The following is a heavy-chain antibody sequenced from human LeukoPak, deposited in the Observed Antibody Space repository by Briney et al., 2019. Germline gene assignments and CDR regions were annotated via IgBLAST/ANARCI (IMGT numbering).Heavy chain of an antibody. CDR2: ISDYNGNT. Sequence: AASVKVSCKASGYTFTSYGISWVRQAPGQGLEWMGWISDYNGNTNYAQKLQGRVTMTTDTSTSTAYMELRSLRSDDTAVYYCARDFMSGWYDYWGQGTLVTVSS. CDR3: ARDFMSGWYDY. D-gene: IGHD6-19*01. CDR1: GYTFTSYG. V-gene: IGHV1-18*01. J-gene: IGHJ4*02.